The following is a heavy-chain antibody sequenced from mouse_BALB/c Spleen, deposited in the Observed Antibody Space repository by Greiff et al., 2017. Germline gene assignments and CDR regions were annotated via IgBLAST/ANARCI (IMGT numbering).Heavy chain of an antibody. CDR3: EGNYPDDMDY. CDR2: ISSGSSTI. J-gene: IGHJ4*01. V-gene: IGHV5-17*02. D-gene: IGHD2-1*01. Sequence: EVQLVESGGGLVQPGGSRKLSCAASGFTFSSFGMHWVRQAPAKGLEWVAYISSGSSTIYYADTVKGRFTISRDNTKNTLFVKMTSLRSEDTAMYYCEGNYPDDMDYWGQGTTVTVSA. CDR1: GFTFSSFG.